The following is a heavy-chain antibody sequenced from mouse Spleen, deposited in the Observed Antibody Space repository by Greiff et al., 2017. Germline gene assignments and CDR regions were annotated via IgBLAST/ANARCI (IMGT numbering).Heavy chain of an antibody. CDR2: LRNKANGYTT. CDR1: GFTFTDYY. CDR3: ARYEGWYFDV. Sequence: EVQGVESGGGLVQPGGSLSLSCAASGFTFTDYYMSWVRQPPGKALEWLGFLRNKANGYTTEYSASVKGRFTISRDNSQSILYLQMNALRAEDSATYYCARYEGWYFDVWGTGTTVTVSS. V-gene: IGHV7-3*01. J-gene: IGHJ1*03.